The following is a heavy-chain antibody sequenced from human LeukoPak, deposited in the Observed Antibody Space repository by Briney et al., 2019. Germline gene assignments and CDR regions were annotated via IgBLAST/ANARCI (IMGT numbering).Heavy chain of an antibody. CDR3: ARDRLGSPYYYGMDV. J-gene: IGHJ6*02. D-gene: IGHD6-19*01. V-gene: IGHV3-48*04. Sequence: GGSLRLSCAASGFTFSSYSMSWVRQAPGKGLEWVSYISSSSSTIYYADSVKGRFTISRDNANNSLYLQMNSLRAEDTAVYYCARDRLGSPYYYGMDVWGQGTTVTVSS. CDR2: ISSSSSTI. CDR1: GFTFSSYS.